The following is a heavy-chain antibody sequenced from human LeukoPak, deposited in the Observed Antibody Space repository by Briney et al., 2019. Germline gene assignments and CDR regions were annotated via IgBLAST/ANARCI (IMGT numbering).Heavy chain of an antibody. Sequence: GGSLRLSCAASGFTFSSYWMSWVRQAPGKGLEWVANINQDGSEKYYVDSVKGRFTISRDNAKNSLYLQMNSLRPEDTAVYYCAKAAYDSSGSWYYFDYWGQGTLVTVSS. CDR2: INQDGSEK. D-gene: IGHD3-22*01. V-gene: IGHV3-7*01. CDR1: GFTFSSYW. CDR3: AKAAYDSSGSWYYFDY. J-gene: IGHJ4*02.